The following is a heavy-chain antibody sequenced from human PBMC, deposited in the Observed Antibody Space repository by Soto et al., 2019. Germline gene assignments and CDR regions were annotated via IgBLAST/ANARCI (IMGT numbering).Heavy chain of an antibody. J-gene: IGHJ6*02. Sequence: QLQLQESGPGLVKPSETLSLTCTVSGGSISSSSYYWGWIRQPPGKGLEWIGSIYYSGSTYYNPSLKSRVTISGDTSKNQFSLKLSSVTAADTAVYYCARHRSYYYDSSGAPLDVWGQGTTVTVSS. V-gene: IGHV4-39*01. CDR2: IYYSGST. CDR3: ARHRSYYYDSSGAPLDV. CDR1: GGSISSSSYY. D-gene: IGHD3-22*01.